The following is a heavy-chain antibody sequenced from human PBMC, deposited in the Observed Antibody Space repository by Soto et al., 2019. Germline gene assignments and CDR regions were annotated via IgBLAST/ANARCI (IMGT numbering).Heavy chain of an antibody. CDR1: GFTFSSYS. CDR2: ISSSSSTI. CDR3: ARTLGHSSGWYELNWFDP. D-gene: IGHD6-19*01. V-gene: IGHV3-48*02. J-gene: IGHJ5*02. Sequence: EVQLVESGGGLVQPGGSLRLSCAASGFTFSSYSMNWVRQAPGKGLEWVSYISSSSSTIYYADSVKGRFTISRDNAKNSLYLQRNSRRDEDTAVYYCARTLGHSSGWYELNWFDPWGQGTLVTVSS.